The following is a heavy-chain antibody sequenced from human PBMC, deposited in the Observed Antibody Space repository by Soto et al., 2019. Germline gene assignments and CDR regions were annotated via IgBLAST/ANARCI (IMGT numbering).Heavy chain of an antibody. J-gene: IGHJ6*02. V-gene: IGHV3-23*01. CDR1: GFTFSTYS. Sequence: GGSLRLSCAASGFTFSTYSISWVRQAPGKGLEWVSTISGSGHRTYYADSVKGRFTISRENSKNTLYLQMNSLRAEDTAVYYCARGFAGYGMDVWGQGTTVTVSS. CDR2: ISGSGHRT. D-gene: IGHD3-10*01. CDR3: ARGFAGYGMDV.